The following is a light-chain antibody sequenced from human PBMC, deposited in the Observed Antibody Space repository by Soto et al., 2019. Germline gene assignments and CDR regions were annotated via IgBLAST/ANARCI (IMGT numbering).Light chain of an antibody. CDR2: AAS. CDR3: QEYSKWPLFT. J-gene: IGKJ3*01. V-gene: IGKV3-15*01. Sequence: EIVVTQSPGILSVSPGDRATLSCRASQSVGRHLAWYQQKPGQAPTLLIYAASTRATGLPARFSGSGSGRDFTLTIISLQSEDFAVYYCQEYSKWPLFTFGPGTRVDLK. CDR1: QSVGRH.